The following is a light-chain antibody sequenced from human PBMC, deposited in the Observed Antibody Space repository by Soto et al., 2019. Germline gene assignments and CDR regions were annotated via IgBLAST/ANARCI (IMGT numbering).Light chain of an antibody. V-gene: IGKV3-11*01. CDR1: QSVSSS. Sequence: EIVLTQSPATLYLSPGERATLSCRASQSVSSSLAWYQQEPGQAPRLLIYDASNRATGIPARFSGSGSGTDFTLTISSPEPEDFAVYYCQQRSNWPPRTFGQGTKLEIK. CDR3: QQRSNWPPRT. CDR2: DAS. J-gene: IGKJ2*01.